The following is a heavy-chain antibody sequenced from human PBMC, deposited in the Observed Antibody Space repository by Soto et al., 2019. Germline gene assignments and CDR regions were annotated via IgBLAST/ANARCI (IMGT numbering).Heavy chain of an antibody. J-gene: IGHJ5*02. CDR1: GGSISSSSYY. CDR2: IYYSGST. CDR3: ARLWLLNWFDP. V-gene: IGHV4-39*01. Sequence: ASETLSLTCTVSGGSISSSSYYWGWIRQPPGKGLEWIGSIYYSGSTYYNPSLKSRVTISVDTSKNQFSLKLSSVTAADTAVYYCARLWLLNWFDPWGQGTLVTVSS. D-gene: IGHD3-22*01.